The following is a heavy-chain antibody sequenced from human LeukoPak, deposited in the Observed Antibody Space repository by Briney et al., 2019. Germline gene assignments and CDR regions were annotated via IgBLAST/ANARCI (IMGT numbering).Heavy chain of an antibody. CDR3: ARAVYCSGGSCYPYAYTYIAVAGLYDY. J-gene: IGHJ4*02. V-gene: IGHV1-69*13. Sequence: ASVKVSCKASGGTFSSYAISWVRQAPGQGLEWMGGIIPIFGTANYAQKFQGRVTITADESTSTAYMELSSLRSEDTAVYYCARAVYCSGGSCYPYAYTYIAVAGLYDYWGQGTLVTVSS. CDR1: GGTFSSYA. D-gene: IGHD2-15*01. CDR2: IIPIFGTA.